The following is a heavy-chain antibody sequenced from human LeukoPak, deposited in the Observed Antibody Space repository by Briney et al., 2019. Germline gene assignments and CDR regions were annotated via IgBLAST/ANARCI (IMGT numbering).Heavy chain of an antibody. CDR2: INPNSGGT. V-gene: IGHV1-2*02. Sequence: ASVKVSCKASGYTFTGYYMHWVRQAPGQGLEWMGWINPNSGGTNYAQKFQGRVTMTRDTPISTAYMEVSRLRPDDTAVYYCARGPLGSSSSGYYYYMDVWGKGTTVTVSS. D-gene: IGHD6-6*01. J-gene: IGHJ6*03. CDR3: ARGPLGSSSSGYYYYMDV. CDR1: GYTFTGYY.